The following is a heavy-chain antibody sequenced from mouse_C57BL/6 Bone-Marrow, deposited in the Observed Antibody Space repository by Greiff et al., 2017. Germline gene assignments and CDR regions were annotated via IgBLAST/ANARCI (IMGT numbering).Heavy chain of an antibody. CDR1: GYTFTSYW. CDR2: IDPSDSYT. Sequence: QVQLQQSGAELVMPGASVKLSCKASGYTFTSYWMHWVKQRPGQGLEWIGEIDPSDSYTNYNQKFKGKSTLTVDKSSSTAYMQLSSLTSEDSAVYYCARVPYDYYFDYWGQGTTLTVSS. J-gene: IGHJ2*01. D-gene: IGHD2-4*01. CDR3: ARVPYDYYFDY. V-gene: IGHV1-69*01.